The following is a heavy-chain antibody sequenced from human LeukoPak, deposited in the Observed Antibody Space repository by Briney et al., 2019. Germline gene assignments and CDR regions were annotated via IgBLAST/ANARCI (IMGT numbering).Heavy chain of an antibody. D-gene: IGHD3-22*01. CDR2: IIPIFGTA. CDR1: GGTFSNYA. J-gene: IGHJ4*02. Sequence: SVKVSCKASGGTFSNYAISWVRQAPGQGLEWMGGIIPIFGTANYAQKFQGRVTITADKSTSTAYMELSSLRSEDTAVYYCARESDSSGYLAPFDYWGQGTLVTVSS. V-gene: IGHV1-69*06. CDR3: ARESDSSGYLAPFDY.